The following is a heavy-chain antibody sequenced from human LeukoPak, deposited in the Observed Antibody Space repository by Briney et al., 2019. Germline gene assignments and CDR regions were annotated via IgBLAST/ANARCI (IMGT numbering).Heavy chain of an antibody. V-gene: IGHV1-18*01. CDR3: ARDLLITMVRGVIDY. Sequence: ASVKVSCKASGYTFTSYGISWVRQAPGQGLEWMGWSSAYNGNTNYGQKLQGRVTMTTDTSTSTAYMELRSLKSDDTAVYYCARDLLITMVRGVIDYWGQGTLVTVSS. CDR2: SSAYNGNT. CDR1: GYTFTSYG. J-gene: IGHJ4*02. D-gene: IGHD3-10*01.